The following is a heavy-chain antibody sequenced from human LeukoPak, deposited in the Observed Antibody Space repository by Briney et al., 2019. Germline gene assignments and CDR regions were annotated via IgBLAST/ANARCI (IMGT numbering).Heavy chain of an antibody. CDR2: ISSSGSTI. D-gene: IGHD3-10*02. Sequence: PGGSLRLSCAASGFTFSSYEMNWVRQAPGKELEWVSYISSSGSTIYYADSVKGRFTISRDNAKNSPYLQMNSLRAEDTAVYYCAELGITMIGGVWGKGTTVTISS. CDR1: GFTFSSYE. V-gene: IGHV3-48*03. J-gene: IGHJ6*04. CDR3: AELGITMIGGV.